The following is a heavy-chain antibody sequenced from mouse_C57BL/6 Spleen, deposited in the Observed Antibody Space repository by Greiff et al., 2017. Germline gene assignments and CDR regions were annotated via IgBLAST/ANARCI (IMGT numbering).Heavy chain of an antibody. CDR1: GYSFTDYN. CDR2: INPNYGTT. Sequence: EVQLQQPGPELVKPGASVKISCKASGYSFTDYNMHWVKQSHGQSLEWIGVINPNYGTTSYNQKFKGKATLTVDKSSSTAYMQLNSLTSEDSAVYYCARLENGGSPSMDYWGQGTSVTVSS. V-gene: IGHV1-39*01. J-gene: IGHJ4*01. CDR3: ARLENGGSPSMDY.